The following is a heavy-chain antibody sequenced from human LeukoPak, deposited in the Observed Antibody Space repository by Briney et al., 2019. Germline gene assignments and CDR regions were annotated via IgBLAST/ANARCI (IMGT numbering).Heavy chain of an antibody. CDR3: AKSGYHGSSGYN. D-gene: IGHD3-22*01. J-gene: IGHJ4*02. CDR2: ISYDGSNK. V-gene: IGHV3-30*18. Sequence: PGGSLRLSCVASGFTFSSYGMHWVRQAPGKGLEWVAVISYDGSNKYYADSVKGRFTISRDNSKNTLYLQMNSLRAEDTAVYYCAKSGYHGSSGYNWGQGTLVTVSS. CDR1: GFTFSSYG.